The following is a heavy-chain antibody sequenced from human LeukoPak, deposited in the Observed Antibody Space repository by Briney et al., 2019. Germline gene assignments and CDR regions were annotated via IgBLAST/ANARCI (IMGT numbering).Heavy chain of an antibody. Sequence: SVKVSCKASGGTFSSYAISWVRQAPGQGLEWMGGIIPIFGTANYAQKFQGRVTITTDESTSTAYMELSSLRSEDTAVYYCATVEVEMATIGAFDIWGQGTMVTVSS. J-gene: IGHJ3*02. CDR1: GGTFSSYA. CDR2: IIPIFGTA. V-gene: IGHV1-69*05. CDR3: ATVEVEMATIGAFDI. D-gene: IGHD5-24*01.